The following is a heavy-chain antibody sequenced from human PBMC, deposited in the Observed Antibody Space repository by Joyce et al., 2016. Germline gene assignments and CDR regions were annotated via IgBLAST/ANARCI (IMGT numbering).Heavy chain of an antibody. Sequence: QVLLVQSGAAVKRPGSSLRVSCKSSGGDFSNYTVNWVRQAPGKRLEWIGGIIPFFGAAKYAEDFHGRVTLTADQSTRTAYLELSSLTSADTAVYYCARGGTSSDHYFFYTLDVWGPGTTVIVSS. CDR1: GGDFSNYT. J-gene: IGHJ6*02. CDR2: IIPFFGAA. D-gene: IGHD1-14*01. V-gene: IGHV1-69*12. CDR3: ARGGTSSDHYFFYTLDV.